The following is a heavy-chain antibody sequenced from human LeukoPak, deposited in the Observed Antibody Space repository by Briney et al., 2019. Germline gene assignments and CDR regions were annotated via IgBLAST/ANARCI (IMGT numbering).Heavy chain of an antibody. CDR2: IIPIFGTA. CDR3: ARSLNRGVIAYYYYYMDV. D-gene: IGHD3-10*01. Sequence: SVKVSCKASGGTFSSYAISWVRQAPGQGLEWMGGIIPIFGTANYAQKFQGRVTITADESTSTAYMELSSLRSEDTAVYYCARSLNRGVIAYYYYYMDVWGKGTTVTISS. CDR1: GGTFSSYA. V-gene: IGHV1-69*13. J-gene: IGHJ6*03.